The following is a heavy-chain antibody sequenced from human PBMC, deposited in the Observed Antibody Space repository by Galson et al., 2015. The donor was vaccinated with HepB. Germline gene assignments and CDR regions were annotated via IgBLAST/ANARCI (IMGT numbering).Heavy chain of an antibody. Sequence: QSGAEVKKPGESLRISCKGSGYSFTSYWISWVRQMPGKGLEWMGRIDPSDSYTNYSPSFQGHVTISADKSISTAYLQWSSLKASDTAMYYCASAVQGCTNGVCYHTSGGYYYYGMDVWGQGTTVTVSS. D-gene: IGHD2-8*01. J-gene: IGHJ6*02. CDR2: IDPSDSYT. V-gene: IGHV5-10-1*01. CDR3: ASAVQGCTNGVCYHTSGGYYYYGMDV. CDR1: GYSFTSYW.